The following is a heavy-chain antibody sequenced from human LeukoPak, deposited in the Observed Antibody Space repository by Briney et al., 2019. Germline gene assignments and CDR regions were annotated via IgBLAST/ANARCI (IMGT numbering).Heavy chain of an antibody. CDR1: GFTFSSYW. CDR2: ISWNSSNI. Sequence: GGALRLSCAASGFTFSSYWMHSVRQAPGKGLEWVSGISWNSSNIDYAQSVKGRFTISSDNAKNFLYLQMNSLRAEDMALYYCTKSKSSTWYTTLDYWGQGTMVTVSS. V-gene: IGHV3-9*03. J-gene: IGHJ4*02. CDR3: TKSKSSTWYTTLDY. D-gene: IGHD6-13*01.